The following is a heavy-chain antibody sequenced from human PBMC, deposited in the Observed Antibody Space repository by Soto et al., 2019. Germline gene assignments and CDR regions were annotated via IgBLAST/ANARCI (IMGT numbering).Heavy chain of an antibody. J-gene: IGHJ5*02. V-gene: IGHV1-46*01. CDR1: GYTFTSYY. Sequence: ASVKVSCKASGYTFTSYYMHWVRQAPGQGLEWMGIINPSGGSTSYAQKFQGRVTMTRDTSTSTVYMELSSLRSEDTAVYYCARGHSSGYLINWFDPWGQGTLVTVSS. CDR3: ARGHSSGYLINWFDP. D-gene: IGHD3-22*01. CDR2: INPSGGST.